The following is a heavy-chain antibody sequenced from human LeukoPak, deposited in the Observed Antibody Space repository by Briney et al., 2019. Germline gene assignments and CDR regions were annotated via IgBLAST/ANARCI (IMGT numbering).Heavy chain of an antibody. CDR2: ISSSSTGM. D-gene: IGHD1-26*01. V-gene: IGHV3-21*06. J-gene: IGHJ6*03. CDR1: GFTFSTYS. CDR3: ARDPYSGNYGAYYYYYMDV. Sequence: GGSLRLSCAASGFTFSTYSMNWVRQAPGKGLEWVSSISSSSTGMYYADSVKGRFTISRDNAKNSLYLQMDSLRVEDTAEYYCARDPYSGNYGAYYYYYMDVWGKGTTVTVSS.